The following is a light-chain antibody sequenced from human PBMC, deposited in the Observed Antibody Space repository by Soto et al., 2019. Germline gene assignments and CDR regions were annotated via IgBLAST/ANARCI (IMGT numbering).Light chain of an antibody. CDR2: RNN. V-gene: IGLV1-47*01. Sequence: QPVLTQPPSASETPGQRVTISCSGTSSNIGSNYVYWYQQLPGTAPKLLIYRNNQRPSGVPDRFSGSKSGTSASLAISGLRSEDEADYYCASWDDSLRGPVFGGGTKLTVL. CDR3: ASWDDSLRGPV. CDR1: SSNIGSNY. J-gene: IGLJ2*01.